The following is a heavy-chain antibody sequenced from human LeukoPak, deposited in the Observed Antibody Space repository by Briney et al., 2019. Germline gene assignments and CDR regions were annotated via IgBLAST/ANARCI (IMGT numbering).Heavy chain of an antibody. D-gene: IGHD3-22*01. Sequence: QPGGSLRLSCAASGFTVSSNYMSWVRQAPGKGLEWVSVIYSGGSTYYADSVKGRFTISRDNSKNTLYLQMNSLRAEDTAVYYCARGLYYFDTSGYLYYWGQGTLVTVSS. CDR1: GFTVSSNY. CDR2: IYSGGST. V-gene: IGHV3-53*01. J-gene: IGHJ4*02. CDR3: ARGLYYFDTSGYLYY.